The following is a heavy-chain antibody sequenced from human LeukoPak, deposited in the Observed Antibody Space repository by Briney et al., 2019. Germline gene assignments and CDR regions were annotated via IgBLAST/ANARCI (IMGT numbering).Heavy chain of an antibody. V-gene: IGHV3-48*03. CDR1: GFTFSSYE. J-gene: IGHJ3*02. Sequence: GGSLRLSCAASGFTFSSYEMNWVRQAPGKGLEWVSYISSSGSTIYYADSVKGRFNISRDNSKNTLYLQMNSLRREDTAMYYCAKAGGGGEGFDIWGQGTMVTVSS. D-gene: IGHD3-16*01. CDR2: ISSSGSTI. CDR3: AKAGGGGEGFDI.